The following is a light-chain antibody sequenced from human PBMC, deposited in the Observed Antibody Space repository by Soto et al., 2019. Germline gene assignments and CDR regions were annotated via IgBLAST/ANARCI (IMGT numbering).Light chain of an antibody. Sequence: EIVLTQSPDTLSLSPGERATLSCRASQSVTSYLAWYQQKPGQAPRLLIYDASNRATGIPARFSGSGSGTDFTLTISSLEPEDFAVYYCQQRRNWPLTFGGGAKVEIK. J-gene: IGKJ4*01. CDR1: QSVTSY. CDR3: QQRRNWPLT. CDR2: DAS. V-gene: IGKV3-11*01.